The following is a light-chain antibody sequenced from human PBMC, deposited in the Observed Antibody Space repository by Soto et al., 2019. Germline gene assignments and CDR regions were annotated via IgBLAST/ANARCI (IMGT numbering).Light chain of an antibody. J-gene: IGKJ1*01. CDR1: QSISNY. CDR2: AAS. CDR3: QQSFSPLWT. V-gene: IGKV1-39*01. Sequence: DIQMTQSPSSLSASVGDRVTITCRASQSISNYLNWYQQKPGKAPKLLIYAASSMQSGVPSRFSGSGSETDFPLTISSLQPDDSATYYCQQSFSPLWTFGKGTKVEV.